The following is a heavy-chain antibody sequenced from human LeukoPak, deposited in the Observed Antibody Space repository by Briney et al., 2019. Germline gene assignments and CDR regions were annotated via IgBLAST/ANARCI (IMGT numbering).Heavy chain of an antibody. V-gene: IGHV3-48*03. J-gene: IGHJ4*02. CDR3: ARGPVRGVIGY. CDR1: GFTFSSYE. CDR2: ISSSGSTI. Sequence: PGGSLRLSCAASGFTFSSYEMNWVRQAPGKGLEWVSYISSSGSTIYYADSVKGRFTISRDNAKNSLYLQMNSLRAEDTAVYYCARGPVRGVIGYWGQGTLVTVSS. D-gene: IGHD3-10*01.